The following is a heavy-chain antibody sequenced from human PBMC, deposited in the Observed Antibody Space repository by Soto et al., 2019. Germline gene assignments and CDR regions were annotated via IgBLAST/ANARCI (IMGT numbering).Heavy chain of an antibody. Sequence: QVQLVESGGGVVQPGRSLRLSCAASGFTFSSYGMHWVRQAPGKGLEWVAVISYDGSNKYYADSVKGRFTISRDNSKNTLYLQMNSLRAEDTAVYYCAKELGLTYYYDSSGYQGYWGQGTLVTVSS. CDR2: ISYDGSNK. D-gene: IGHD3-22*01. CDR1: GFTFSSYG. V-gene: IGHV3-30*18. CDR3: AKELGLTYYYDSSGYQGY. J-gene: IGHJ4*02.